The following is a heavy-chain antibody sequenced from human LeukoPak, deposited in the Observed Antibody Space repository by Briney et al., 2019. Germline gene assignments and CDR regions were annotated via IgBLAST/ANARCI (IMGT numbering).Heavy chain of an antibody. CDR2: INPSGGST. D-gene: IGHD6-19*01. J-gene: IGHJ4*02. Sequence: ASVKVSCKASGYIFTSYYMHWVRQAPGQGLEWMGIINPSGGSTSYAQKFQGRVTITADKSTSTAYMELSSLRSEDTAVYYCARQAVAGGYFDYWGQGTLVTVSS. CDR1: GYIFTSYY. CDR3: ARQAVAGGYFDY. V-gene: IGHV1-46*01.